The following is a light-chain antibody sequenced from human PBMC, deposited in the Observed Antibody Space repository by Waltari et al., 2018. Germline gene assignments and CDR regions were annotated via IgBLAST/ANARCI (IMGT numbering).Light chain of an antibody. CDR1: QSIGNY. CDR2: MAS. Sequence: DLQLPQSPSTLSASVGDRVTITCPASQSIGNYFAWYQQKPGKAPKLLIFMASTLQREVPSRFSGSGSGTEFALTISGLQADDFATYFCQHFNSYPFIFGRGTKLEIK. CDR3: QHFNSYPFI. J-gene: IGKJ2*01. V-gene: IGKV1-5*03.